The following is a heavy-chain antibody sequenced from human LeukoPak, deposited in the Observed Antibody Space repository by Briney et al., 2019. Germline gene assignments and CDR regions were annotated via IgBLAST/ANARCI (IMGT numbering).Heavy chain of an antibody. V-gene: IGHV1-69*04. D-gene: IGHD6-19*01. CDR2: IIPILGTA. CDR3: ARVWGSYSSGYYGMDV. CDR1: GGTFSSYA. Sequence: GASVKVSCKASGGTFSSYAISWVRQAPGQGLEWMGRIIPILGTANYAQKFQGRVTITADKSTSTAYMELSSLRSEDTAVYYCARVWGSYSSGYYGMDVWGQGTTVTVSS. J-gene: IGHJ6*02.